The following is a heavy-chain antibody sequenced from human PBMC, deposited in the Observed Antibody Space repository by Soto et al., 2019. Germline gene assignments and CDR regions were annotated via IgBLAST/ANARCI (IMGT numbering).Heavy chain of an antibody. Sequence: GGSLRLPCAVSGFSVSNTYMSWVRQAPGKGLEWISVIYRGRATYYADSVKGRFTISRDDSRNTVYLQMNSLTTEDTAVYFCARDRSDSSRADSFDIWGQGTMVTVSS. V-gene: IGHV3-53*01. CDR1: GFSVSNTY. CDR3: ARDRSDSSRADSFDI. CDR2: IYRGRAT. J-gene: IGHJ3*02. D-gene: IGHD6-25*01.